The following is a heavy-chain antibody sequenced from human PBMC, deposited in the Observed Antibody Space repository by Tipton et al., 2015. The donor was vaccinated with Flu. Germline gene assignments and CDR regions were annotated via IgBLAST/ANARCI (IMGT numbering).Heavy chain of an antibody. Sequence: GSLRLSCAASGFIFNSSEMIWVRQAPGKGLEWVSYISGSASPIYYADSVKGRFTISRDNAKNTLYLQMNSLRAEDTAVYYCARGPRGGNGYFDYWGQGTLVTVSS. CDR2: ISGSASPI. CDR1: GFIFNSSE. D-gene: IGHD3-16*01. CDR3: ARGPRGGNGYFDY. V-gene: IGHV3-48*03. J-gene: IGHJ4*02.